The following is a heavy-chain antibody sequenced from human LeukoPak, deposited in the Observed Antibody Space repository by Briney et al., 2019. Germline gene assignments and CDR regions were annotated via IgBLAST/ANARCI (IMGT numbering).Heavy chain of an antibody. V-gene: IGHV3-43*02. Sequence: GGSLRLSCAASGFTFDDYAMHWVRQAPGKGLEWVSLISGDGGSTYYADSMKGRFTISRDNSKNSLYLQMNSLRTEDTALYYCAKDLAYDILTGYYYGMDVWGQGTTVTVSS. CDR2: ISGDGGST. D-gene: IGHD3-9*01. CDR3: AKDLAYDILTGYYYGMDV. J-gene: IGHJ6*02. CDR1: GFTFDDYA.